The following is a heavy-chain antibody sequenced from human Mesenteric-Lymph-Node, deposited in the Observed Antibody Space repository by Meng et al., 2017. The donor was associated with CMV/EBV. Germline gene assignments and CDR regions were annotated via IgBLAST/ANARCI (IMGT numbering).Heavy chain of an antibody. J-gene: IGHJ4*02. Sequence: YTFVTYGIRWVRQAPGQGLEWMGWMNPNSGSTGYAQKFQGRVTMTRSTSISTAYLELSSLRSEDTAVYYCARVSYSSSSPFPGYFDYWGQGTLVTVSS. CDR2: MNPNSGST. D-gene: IGHD6-6*01. V-gene: IGHV1-8*02. CDR1: YTFVTYG. CDR3: ARVSYSSSSPFPGYFDY.